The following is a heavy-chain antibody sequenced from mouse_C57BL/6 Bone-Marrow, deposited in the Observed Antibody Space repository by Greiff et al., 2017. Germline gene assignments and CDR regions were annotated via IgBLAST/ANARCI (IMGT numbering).Heavy chain of an antibody. Sequence: QVQLQQSGAELVRPGTSVKVSCKASGYAFTNYLIEWVKQRPGQGLEWIGVINPGSGGTNYNEKFKGKATLTADKSSSTAYMQLSSLTSEDSAVYFCARDYYGSSGAYWGQGTLVTVSA. V-gene: IGHV1-54*01. D-gene: IGHD1-1*01. CDR1: GYAFTNYL. CDR3: ARDYYGSSGAY. J-gene: IGHJ3*01. CDR2: INPGSGGT.